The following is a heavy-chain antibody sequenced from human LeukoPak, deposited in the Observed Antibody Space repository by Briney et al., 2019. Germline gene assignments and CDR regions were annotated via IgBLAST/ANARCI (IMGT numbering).Heavy chain of an antibody. CDR1: GFTFSSYW. Sequence: GGSLRLSCAASGFTFSSYWMSWVRQAPGKGLEWVANIKQDGSEKYYVDSVKGRFTISRDNAKNSLYLQMNSLRAEDTAVYYCARDPYYYDSSGYYYGHGAFDIWGQGTMVTVSS. J-gene: IGHJ3*02. CDR2: IKQDGSEK. CDR3: ARDPYYYDSSGYYYGHGAFDI. D-gene: IGHD3-22*01. V-gene: IGHV3-7*01.